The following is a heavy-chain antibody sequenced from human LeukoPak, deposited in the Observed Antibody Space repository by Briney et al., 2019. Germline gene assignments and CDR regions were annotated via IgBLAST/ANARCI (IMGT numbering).Heavy chain of an antibody. J-gene: IGHJ4*02. CDR3: AKVATEAFYFDF. D-gene: IGHD5-12*01. V-gene: IGHV3-48*03. CDR1: GFTFSSYE. CDR2: IGSFGTTI. Sequence: GGSLRLSCAASGFTFSSYEMNWVRQAPGKGLEWVSYIGSFGTTISYADSVRGRFTISRDNAKSSLYLQMSSLRAEDTAVYYCAKVATEAFYFDFWGQGTLVTVSS.